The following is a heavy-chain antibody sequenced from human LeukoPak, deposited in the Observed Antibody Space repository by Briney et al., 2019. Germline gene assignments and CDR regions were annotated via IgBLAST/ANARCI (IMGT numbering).Heavy chain of an antibody. CDR3: ASGIVVVTAAELLYYYYGMDV. CDR1: GGTFSSYA. V-gene: IGHV1-69*13. J-gene: IGHJ6*02. Sequence: ASVKVSCKASGGTFSSYAISWVRQAPGQGLEWMGGIIPIFGTANYAQKFQGRVTITADESTSTAYMELSSLRSKDTAVYYCASGIVVVTAAELLYYYYGMDVWGQGTTVTVSS. CDR2: IIPIFGTA. D-gene: IGHD2-21*02.